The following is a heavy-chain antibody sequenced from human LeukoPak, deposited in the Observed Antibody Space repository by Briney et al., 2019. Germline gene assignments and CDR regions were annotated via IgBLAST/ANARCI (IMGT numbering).Heavy chain of an antibody. CDR2: IYTSGST. J-gene: IGHJ4*02. CDR3: ASVGATGFDY. D-gene: IGHD1-26*01. V-gene: IGHV4-61*02. CDR1: GGSISSGSYY. Sequence: SQTLSLTCTVSGGSISSGSYYWSWIRQPAGKGLEWIGRIYTSGSTNYNPSLKSRVTISVDTSKNQFSLELSSVTAADTAVYYCASVGATGFDYWGQGTLVTVSS.